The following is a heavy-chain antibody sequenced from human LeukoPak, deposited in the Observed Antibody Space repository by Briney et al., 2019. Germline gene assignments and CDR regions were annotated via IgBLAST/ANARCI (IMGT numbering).Heavy chain of an antibody. CDR3: ARMYSSGSIYFDY. J-gene: IGHJ4*02. CDR1: GGPISSGGYY. V-gene: IGHV4-30-2*01. CDR2: IYHSGST. D-gene: IGHD6-25*01. Sequence: SETLSLTCTVSGGPISSGGYYWSWIRQPPGKGLEWIGYIYHSGSTYYNPSLKSRVTISVDRSKNQFSLKLSSVTAADTAVYYCARMYSSGSIYFDYWGQGTLVTVSS.